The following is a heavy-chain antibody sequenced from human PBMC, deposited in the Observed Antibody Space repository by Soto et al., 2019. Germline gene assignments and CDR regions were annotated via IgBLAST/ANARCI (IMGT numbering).Heavy chain of an antibody. J-gene: IGHJ5*01. Sequence: SCAASGFKFISYAMSWVRQAPGKGLEWVSLISATGGGTYYADSVKGRFTISRDNSDNTLYLQVHSLRAEDTAVYYCAKDRRAGGNSAFYFDFWGQGAQVTVSS. CDR1: GFKFISYA. D-gene: IGHD3-16*01. V-gene: IGHV3-23*01. CDR2: ISATGGGT. CDR3: AKDRRAGGNSAFYFDF.